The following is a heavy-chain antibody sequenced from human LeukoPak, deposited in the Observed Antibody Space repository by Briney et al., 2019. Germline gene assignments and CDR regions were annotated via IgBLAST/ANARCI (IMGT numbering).Heavy chain of an antibody. J-gene: IGHJ6*02. V-gene: IGHV4-59*01. CDR1: AGSFSAYY. CDR3: ARGCGSGSSDYYYGMDV. D-gene: IGHD3-10*01. Sequence: PSETLSLTCAVYAGSFSAYYWSWIRQPPGKGLEWIGYVYYSGASNYNPSLKSRLTISVDKSKNQFSLKLSSVTAADTAVYYCARGCGSGSSDYYYGMDVWGHGATVTVSS. CDR2: VYYSGAS.